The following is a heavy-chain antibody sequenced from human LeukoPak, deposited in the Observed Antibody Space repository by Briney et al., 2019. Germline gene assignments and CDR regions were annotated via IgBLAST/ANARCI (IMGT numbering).Heavy chain of an antibody. CDR3: ARDYDFWSGYYTGIFDY. V-gene: IGHV3-48*01. CDR1: GFTFSSFS. D-gene: IGHD3-3*01. CDR2: ISSSSSIL. Sequence: TGGSLRLSCAASGFTFSSFSMNWVRQAPGKGLEWVSYISSSSSILYYADSVKGRFTISRDNAKNSLYLQMNSLRAEDTAVYYCARDYDFWSGYYTGIFDYWGQGTLVTVSS. J-gene: IGHJ4*02.